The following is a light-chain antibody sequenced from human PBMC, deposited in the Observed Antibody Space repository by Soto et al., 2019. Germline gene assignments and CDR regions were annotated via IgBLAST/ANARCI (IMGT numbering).Light chain of an antibody. CDR3: CSYAGSSTLV. J-gene: IGLJ1*01. CDR2: DGN. Sequence: QSALTQPASVSGSPGQSITISCTGTSSDVGSYNLVSWYQQHPDKAPKLMIFDGNSRHSGVSNRFSGSKFGNTASLTISGLQAEDGADYYCCSYAGSSTLVFGTGTKLTVL. V-gene: IGLV2-23*01. CDR1: SSDVGSYNL.